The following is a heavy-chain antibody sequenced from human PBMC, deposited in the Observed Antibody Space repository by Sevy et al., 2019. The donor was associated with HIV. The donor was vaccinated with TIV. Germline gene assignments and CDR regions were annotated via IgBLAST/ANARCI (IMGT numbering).Heavy chain of an antibody. V-gene: IGHV3-23*01. CDR2: ISGSGGNT. CDR1: GFTFSSYA. CDR3: AKDRRIVVVPAAIGFFNP. J-gene: IGHJ5*02. D-gene: IGHD2-2*01. Sequence: GGSLRLSCAASGFTFSSYAMSWVRQAPGKGLEWVSAISGSGGNTYYADSVKGRFTISRDNSKNTLYLQMNSLRAEDTAVYYCAKDRRIVVVPAAIGFFNPWGQGTLVTVSS.